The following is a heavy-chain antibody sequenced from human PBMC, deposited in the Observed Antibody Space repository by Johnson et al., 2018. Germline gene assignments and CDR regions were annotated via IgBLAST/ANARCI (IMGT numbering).Heavy chain of an antibody. V-gene: IGHV1-69*01. Sequence: EQLVESGAEVKAPGSSVEVSCKASGGTFSSYAISWVRQAPGQGLAWMGGIIPIFGTANYAQKFQGRVTITADESTSTAYMELSSRRSEDKAVYYCARDHGWEWSYYFDYWGQGTLVTVSS. CDR3: ARDHGWEWSYYFDY. J-gene: IGHJ4*02. CDR1: GGTFSSYA. D-gene: IGHD3-3*01. CDR2: IIPIFGTA.